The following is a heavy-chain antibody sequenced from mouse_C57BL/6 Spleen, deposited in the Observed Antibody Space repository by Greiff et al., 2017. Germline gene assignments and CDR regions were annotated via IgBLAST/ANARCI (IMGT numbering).Heavy chain of an antibody. V-gene: IGHV1-39*01. CDR3: ARGGYYYGSSYVPDY. J-gene: IGHJ2*01. CDR1: GYSFTDYN. CDR2: INPNYGTT. Sequence: EVQGVESGPELVKPGASVKMSCKASGYSFTDYNMTWVKQSTGKSLEWIGVINPNYGTTSYNQKFKGKATLTVDQSSSTAYMQLNSLTSEDSAVYYCARGGYYYGSSYVPDYWGQGTTLTVSS. D-gene: IGHD1-1*01.